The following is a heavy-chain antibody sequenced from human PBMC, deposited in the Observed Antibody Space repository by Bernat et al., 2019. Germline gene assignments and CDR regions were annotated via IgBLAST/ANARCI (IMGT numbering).Heavy chain of an antibody. Sequence: QVQLVQSGAEVKKPGASVKVSCKASGYTFTSYYMHWVRQAPGQGLEWMGIINPSGGSTSYAQKFHGRVTMTRDTSTSTVYMELSSLRSEDTAVYYCAREDIVLMVYAHDYYGMDVWGQGTTVTVSS. CDR1: GYTFTSYY. CDR2: INPSGGST. J-gene: IGHJ6*02. V-gene: IGHV1-46*01. CDR3: AREDIVLMVYAHDYYGMDV. D-gene: IGHD2-8*01.